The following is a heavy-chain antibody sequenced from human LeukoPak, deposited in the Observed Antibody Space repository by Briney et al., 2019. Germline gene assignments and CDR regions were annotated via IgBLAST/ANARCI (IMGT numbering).Heavy chain of an antibody. CDR1: GGSISSSSYY. J-gene: IGHJ4*02. Sequence: SETLSLTCTVSGGSISSSSYYWGWIRQPPGKGLEWIGSIYYSGSTYYNPSLKSRVTISGDTSKNQFSLKLSSVTAADTAVYYWARRGLAAAGLDDWGQGTLVTVSS. CDR2: IYYSGST. D-gene: IGHD6-13*01. V-gene: IGHV4-39*01. CDR3: ARRGLAAAGLDD.